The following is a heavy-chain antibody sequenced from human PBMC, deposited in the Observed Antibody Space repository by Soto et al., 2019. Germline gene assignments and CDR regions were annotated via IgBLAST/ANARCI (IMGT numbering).Heavy chain of an antibody. Sequence: SETLSLTCTVSGASVSSGGHYWSWIRQPPGRGLEWMGYIYYSGSTNYNPSLKSRVTMSVDTSKNQFSLKLSSVTAADTAVYYGGAAPNYFFFAFWGQGALVPVSS. CDR2: IYYSGST. D-gene: IGHD3-10*01. CDR1: GASVSSGGHY. CDR3: GAAPNYFFFAF. V-gene: IGHV4-61*08. J-gene: IGHJ4*02.